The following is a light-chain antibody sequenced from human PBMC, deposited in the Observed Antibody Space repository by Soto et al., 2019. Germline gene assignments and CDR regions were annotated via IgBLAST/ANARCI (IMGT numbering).Light chain of an antibody. CDR2: GAS. CDR1: QSVNNN. CDR3: QEYNTWPRT. Sequence: EIVLTQSPDTLSVSPGERATLSCRASQSVNNNLAWYQQKLGQAPRVLIYGASTRATGIPARFTGSGSGTEFILTITSLQSEDSAVYYCQEYNTWPRTFGQGTKVDIK. J-gene: IGKJ1*01. V-gene: IGKV3-15*01.